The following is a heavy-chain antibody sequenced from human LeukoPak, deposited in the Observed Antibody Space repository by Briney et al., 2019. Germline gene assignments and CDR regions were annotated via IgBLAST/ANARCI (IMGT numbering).Heavy chain of an antibody. D-gene: IGHD2-15*01. Sequence: SETLSLTCTVSGGSISSGGYYWSWIRQHPGKGLEWIGSLYYTGTTYYNPSLKSRVTISVDTSRNQFSLKLSSVTAADTAVYYCARTGGGRDAFDIWGQGTMVSVSS. J-gene: IGHJ3*02. CDR1: GGSISSGGYY. V-gene: IGHV4-39*01. CDR3: ARTGGGRDAFDI. CDR2: LYYTGTT.